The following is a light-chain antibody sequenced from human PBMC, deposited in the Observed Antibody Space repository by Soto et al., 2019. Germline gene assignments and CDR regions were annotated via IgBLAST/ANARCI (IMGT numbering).Light chain of an antibody. Sequence: DIQMNQSPSTLSASVGDRVTITCRASQSTSTWLAWYQQIPGKTPKLLISEASKLESGVPSRFSGGGSATDFTLTISSLQPYDFATYSCQQDITYPYAFGQGTKVEIK. J-gene: IGKJ1*01. CDR2: EAS. CDR3: QQDITYPYA. V-gene: IGKV1-5*03. CDR1: QSTSTW.